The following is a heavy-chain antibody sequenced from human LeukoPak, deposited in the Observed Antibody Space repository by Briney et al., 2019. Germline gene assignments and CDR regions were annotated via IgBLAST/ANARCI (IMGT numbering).Heavy chain of an antibody. CDR3: ASIDPTAWVVY. V-gene: IGHV1-46*03. CDR1: GYTFTTYS. CDR2: INPSGGRA. J-gene: IGHJ4*02. D-gene: IGHD2-15*01. Sequence: GASVKVSCKASGYTFTTYSIHWVRQAPGQGLEWMGVINPSGGRANYAQKFQGRVTMTTDTSTSTVHMELSSLRSEDTAVYYCASIDPTAWVVYWGQGTLVTVSS.